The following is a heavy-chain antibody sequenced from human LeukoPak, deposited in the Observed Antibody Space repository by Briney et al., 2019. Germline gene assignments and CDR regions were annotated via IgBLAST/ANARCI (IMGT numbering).Heavy chain of an antibody. D-gene: IGHD3-22*01. Sequence: GGSLRLSCAASGFTFSSYAMSWVRQAPGKRLGWVSAISGSGGSTYYADSVKGRFTISRDNSKNTLYLQMNSLRAEDTAVYYCAKETMIVVVITGDYFDYWGQGTLVTVSS. CDR1: GFTFSSYA. CDR2: ISGSGGST. CDR3: AKETMIVVVITGDYFDY. J-gene: IGHJ4*02. V-gene: IGHV3-23*01.